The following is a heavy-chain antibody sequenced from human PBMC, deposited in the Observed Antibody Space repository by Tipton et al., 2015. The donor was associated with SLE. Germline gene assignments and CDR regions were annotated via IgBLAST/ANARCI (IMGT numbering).Heavy chain of an antibody. CDR2: AYYSGSP. V-gene: IGHV4-61*01. CDR1: GDSISSGSYY. D-gene: IGHD6-13*01. J-gene: IGHJ5*02. CDR3: ARGASSWYVGWFDP. Sequence: TLSLTCTVSGDSISSGSYYWSWIRQSPGKGLEWIGNAYYSGSPNYNPSLKSRVTISLDTSKNQFSLNLTSVTAADTAVYYCARGASSWYVGWFDPWGQGTLVTVSS.